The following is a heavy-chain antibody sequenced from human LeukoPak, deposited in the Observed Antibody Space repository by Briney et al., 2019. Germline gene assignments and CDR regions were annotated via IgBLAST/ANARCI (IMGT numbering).Heavy chain of an antibody. CDR2: ISYDGSNK. J-gene: IGHJ4*02. CDR3: ARDLSALRYFDWLFFC. Sequence: PRGTLRLSCAASGFTFSSYEMNWVREAPGTGLEGWAVISYDGSNKYYADTVKGRFTISRDNSKNTLYLQMNSLRAEDTAVYYCARDLSALRYFDWLFFCWGQETLVTVSS. D-gene: IGHD3-9*01. V-gene: IGHV3-30*04. CDR1: GFTFSSYE.